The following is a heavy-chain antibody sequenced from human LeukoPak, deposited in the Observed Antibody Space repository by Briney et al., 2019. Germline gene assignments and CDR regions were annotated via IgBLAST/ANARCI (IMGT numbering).Heavy chain of an antibody. CDR3: ARGSRQGGPGGYR. V-gene: IGHV4-39*07. D-gene: IGHD3-16*02. Sequence: SETLSLTCTVSGGSISSSNYYWGWIRQPPGKGLECLGSIYYNGRTYYNPSLKSRVTISVDTSKNQFSLKLSSVTAADTAVYYCARGSRQGGPGGYRWGQGTLVTVSS. J-gene: IGHJ4*02. CDR2: IYYNGRT. CDR1: GGSISSSNYY.